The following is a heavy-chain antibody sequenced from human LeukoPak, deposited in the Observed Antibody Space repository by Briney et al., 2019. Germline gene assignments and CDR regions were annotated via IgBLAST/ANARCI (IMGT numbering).Heavy chain of an antibody. CDR3: ARPRPHDYYFDL. D-gene: IGHD1-1*01. CDR1: GXTFDDYG. J-gene: IGHJ4*02. CDR2: INWSGVNT. Sequence: GESLRLSCPASGXTFDDYGMSWVRQAPGKGLEWVSGINWSGVNTGYADSVKGRFTISRDNAKSSLYLQMNNLRVEDTALYYCARPRPHDYYFDLWGQGTLVTVSS. V-gene: IGHV3-20*04.